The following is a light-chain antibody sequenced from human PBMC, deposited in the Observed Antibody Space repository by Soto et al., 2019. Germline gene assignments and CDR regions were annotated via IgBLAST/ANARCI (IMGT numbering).Light chain of an antibody. V-gene: IGLV6-57*04. CDR3: QSFDISTVI. CDR1: SGSIASNN. CDR2: EHN. Sequence: NFMLTQPHYVSESPGQTGTISCTRSSGSIASNNVQWYQQRPGSAPTTVIYEHNQRPSGVPDRFSGSTDGSSNSASLTISGLQTEDEADYYCQSFDISTVIFGGGTKLTVL. J-gene: IGLJ2*01.